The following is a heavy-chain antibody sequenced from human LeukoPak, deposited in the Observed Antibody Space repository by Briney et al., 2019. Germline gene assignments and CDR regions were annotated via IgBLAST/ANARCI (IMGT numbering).Heavy chain of an antibody. Sequence: SVKVSCKASGYTFTSYGISWVRQAPGQGLEWMGRIIPILGIANYAQKFQGRVTITADKSTSTAYMELSSLRSEDTAVYYCARALRSYGMDVWGQGTTVTVSS. CDR1: GYTFTSYG. CDR2: IIPILGIA. V-gene: IGHV1-69*04. D-gene: IGHD5-24*01. J-gene: IGHJ6*02. CDR3: ARALRSYGMDV.